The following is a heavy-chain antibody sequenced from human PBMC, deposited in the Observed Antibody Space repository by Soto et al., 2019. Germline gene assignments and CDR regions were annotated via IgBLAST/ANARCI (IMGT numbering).Heavy chain of an antibody. D-gene: IGHD3-16*01. V-gene: IGHV4-34*01. CDR3: ARGNSTSPLDY. CDR2: INHSGST. CDR1: GGSFSGYY. J-gene: IGHJ4*02. Sequence: QVQLQQWGAGLLKPSETLSLTCAVYGGSFSGYYWSWIRQPPGKGLEWIGEINHSGSTNYNPSLKSRVTISVDTSKNQFSLKLSSVTAADTAVYYYARGNSTSPLDYWGQGTLVTVSS.